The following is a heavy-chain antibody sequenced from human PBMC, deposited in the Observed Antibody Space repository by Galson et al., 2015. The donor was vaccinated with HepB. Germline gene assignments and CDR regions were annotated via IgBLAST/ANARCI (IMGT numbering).Heavy chain of an antibody. D-gene: IGHD6-13*01. V-gene: IGHV3-53*01. CDR2: IFSEGTT. Sequence: SLRLSCAASGFIVSSDYMNWVRQAPGKGLEWVLAIFSEGTTKYADSVRGRFTISRDNSKNIVYLQVNSLRTEDTAVYYCARGAAPGDGYFDSWGQGTLVTVSS. CDR3: ARGAAPGDGYFDS. CDR1: GFIVSSDY. J-gene: IGHJ4*02.